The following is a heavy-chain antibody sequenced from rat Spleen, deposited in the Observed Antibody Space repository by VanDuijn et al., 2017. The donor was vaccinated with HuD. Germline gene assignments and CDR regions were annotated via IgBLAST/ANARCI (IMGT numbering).Heavy chain of an antibody. Sequence: QVQLKESGPGLVQPSQTLSLTCTVSGFSLSNYVVIWVRQPPGKGLEWIAAISTGGNTYYNSGLKSRLGISRDTSKSQVFLRMDSLQNEDIATYYCARGGNGPKDYYFDNWGQGVTVTVSS. V-gene: IGHV2S8*01. J-gene: IGHJ2*01. CDR3: ARGGNGPKDYYFDN. CDR2: ISTGGNT. CDR1: GFSLSNYV. D-gene: IGHD1-11*01.